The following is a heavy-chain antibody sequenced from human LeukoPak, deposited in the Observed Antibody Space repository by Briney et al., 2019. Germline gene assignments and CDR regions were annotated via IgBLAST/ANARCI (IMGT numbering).Heavy chain of an antibody. Sequence: ASVKVSCKASGYTFTGYYMHWVRQAPGQGLEWMGRINPNSGGTNYAQKFQGRVTMTGDTSISTAYMELSRLRSDDTAVYYCARGPATPSYSAHYWGQGTLVTVSS. CDR2: INPNSGGT. CDR3: ARGPATPSYSAHY. J-gene: IGHJ4*02. V-gene: IGHV1-2*06. D-gene: IGHD1-26*01. CDR1: GYTFTGYY.